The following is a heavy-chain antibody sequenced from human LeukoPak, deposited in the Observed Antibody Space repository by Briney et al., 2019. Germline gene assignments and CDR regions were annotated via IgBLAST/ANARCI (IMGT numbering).Heavy chain of an antibody. Sequence: GVPLRLSCSASGFTFSSCAMHWVRQAPGMGLEYVSGINDYGTTTHYGDSVRGRVTISRDDSKNTVHLQMSSLRAEDTAVYYCVKDLSGWYSFDYWGQGTLVTVSS. CDR3: VKDLSGWYSFDY. CDR1: GFTFSSCA. CDR2: INDYGTTT. V-gene: IGHV3-64D*09. D-gene: IGHD6-19*01. J-gene: IGHJ4*02.